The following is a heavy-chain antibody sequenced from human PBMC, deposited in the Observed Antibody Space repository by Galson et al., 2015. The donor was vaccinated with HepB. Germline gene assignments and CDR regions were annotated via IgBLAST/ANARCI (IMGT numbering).Heavy chain of an antibody. CDR1: GFTFSSYW. Sequence: SLRLSCAASGFTFSSYWMSWVRQAPGKGLEWVANIKQDGSEKYYVDSVKGRFTISRDNAKNSLYLQMNGLRAEDTAVYYCARDLESEVIWFGELAYWGQGTLVTVSS. CDR2: IKQDGSEK. V-gene: IGHV3-7*01. CDR3: ARDLESEVIWFGELAY. D-gene: IGHD3-10*01. J-gene: IGHJ4*02.